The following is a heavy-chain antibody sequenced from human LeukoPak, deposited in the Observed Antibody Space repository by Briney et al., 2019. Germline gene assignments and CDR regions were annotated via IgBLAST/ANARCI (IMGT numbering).Heavy chain of an antibody. CDR2: ISGSGGST. CDR1: GFTFSSYA. V-gene: IGHV3-23*01. CDR3: ARDGSGSYRFDY. D-gene: IGHD1-26*01. J-gene: IGHJ4*02. Sequence: PGGSLRLSCAASGFTFSSYAMSWVRQAPGKGLEWVSAISGSGGSTYYADSVKGRFTISRDNSKNTLYLQMNSLRAEDTAVYYCARDGSGSYRFDYWGQGTLVTVSS.